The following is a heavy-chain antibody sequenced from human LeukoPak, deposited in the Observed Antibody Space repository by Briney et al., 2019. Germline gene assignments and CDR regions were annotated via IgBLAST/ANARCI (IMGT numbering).Heavy chain of an antibody. Sequence: PGGSLRLSCAASGFIFSSYAMSWVRQAPGKGLEWVASIRQDGGEKKYVDSVKGRFTISRDLAQNSLFLQMNSLRAEDTAVYYCASAYASYDFWSGYENFDFWGQGTLVTVSS. V-gene: IGHV3-7*01. CDR3: ASAYASYDFWSGYENFDF. CDR2: IRQDGGEK. D-gene: IGHD3-3*01. J-gene: IGHJ4*02. CDR1: GFIFSSYA.